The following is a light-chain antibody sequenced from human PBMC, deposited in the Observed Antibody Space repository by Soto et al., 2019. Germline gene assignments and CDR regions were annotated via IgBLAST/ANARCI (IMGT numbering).Light chain of an antibody. Sequence: EIVLTQSPGTLSLSPVERATLSFSASQSVASIYLAWYQQKPGQAPRLLISGSSNRATGIPDRFSGSGSGTDFTLTISRLEPEDFAVFYCQLYTAFGQGTKVDIK. V-gene: IGKV3-20*01. CDR1: QSVASIY. J-gene: IGKJ1*01. CDR2: GSS. CDR3: QLYTA.